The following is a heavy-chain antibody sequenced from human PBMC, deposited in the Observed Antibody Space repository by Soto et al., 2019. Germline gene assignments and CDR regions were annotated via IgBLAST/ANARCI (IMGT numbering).Heavy chain of an antibody. CDR3: AKVIRADSTSSNFYYYSGMDV. CDR1: GFSFSTYG. V-gene: IGHV3-30*18. J-gene: IGHJ6*02. Sequence: GALRVSCAASGFSFSTYGMHWVRQAPGKGLEWMAVISNDGSNKYYADSVKGRFTISRDNSKDTLFLQMNSLRGEDTAIYYCAKVIRADSTSSNFYYYSGMDVWGQGTTVTVSS. CDR2: ISNDGSNK. D-gene: IGHD6-6*01.